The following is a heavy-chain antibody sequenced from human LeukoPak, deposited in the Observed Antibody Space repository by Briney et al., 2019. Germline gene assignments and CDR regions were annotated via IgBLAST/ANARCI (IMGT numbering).Heavy chain of an antibody. V-gene: IGHV1-69*04. CDR1: GGTFSSYA. CDR3: ARARLDYYDSSGYFVDY. Sequence: ASVKVSCKASGGTFSSYAISWVRQAPGQGLEWMGRIIPILGIANYAQKFQGGVTITADKSTSTAYMELSSLRSEDTAVYYCARARLDYYDSSGYFVDYWGQGTLVTVSS. J-gene: IGHJ4*02. D-gene: IGHD3-22*01. CDR2: IIPILGIA.